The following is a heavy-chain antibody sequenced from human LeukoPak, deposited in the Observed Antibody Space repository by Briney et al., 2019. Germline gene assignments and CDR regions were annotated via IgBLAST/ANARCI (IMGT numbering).Heavy chain of an antibody. CDR2: ISSSSSYI. CDR1: GFTSSSYS. Sequence: GGSLRLSCAASGFTSSSYSMNWVRQAPGKGLEWVSSISSSSSYIYYADSVKGRFTISRDNAKNSLYLQMNSLRAEDTAVYYCARDRELWFGELLSPDYWGQGTLVTVSS. CDR3: ARDRELWFGELLSPDY. J-gene: IGHJ4*02. D-gene: IGHD3-10*01. V-gene: IGHV3-21*01.